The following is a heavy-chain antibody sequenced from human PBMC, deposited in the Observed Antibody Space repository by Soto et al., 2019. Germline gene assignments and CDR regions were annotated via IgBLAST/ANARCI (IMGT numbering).Heavy chain of an antibody. CDR2: ISSSSSTI. D-gene: IGHD3-22*01. CDR3: ARGPYYYDSSGYGY. J-gene: IGHJ4*02. Sequence: PGGSLRLSCAASGSTFSSYSMNWVRQAPGKGLEWVSYISSSSSTIYYADSVKGRFTISRDNAKNSLYLQMNSLRDEDTAVYYCARGPYYYDSSGYGYWGQGTLVTVSS. V-gene: IGHV3-48*02. CDR1: GSTFSSYS.